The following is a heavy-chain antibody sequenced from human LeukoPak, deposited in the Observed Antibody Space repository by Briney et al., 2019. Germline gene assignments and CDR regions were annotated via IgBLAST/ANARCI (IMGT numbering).Heavy chain of an antibody. Sequence: PSETLSLTCAVSSYSISSGYYWGWIRQPPGKGLEWIGSIYHSGSTYYNPSLKSRVTISVDTSKNQLSLKLSSVTAADTAVYYCARVLSSWVEYWGQGTLVTVSS. J-gene: IGHJ4*02. CDR1: SYSISSGYY. D-gene: IGHD6-13*01. V-gene: IGHV4-38-2*01. CDR2: IYHSGST. CDR3: ARVLSSWVEY.